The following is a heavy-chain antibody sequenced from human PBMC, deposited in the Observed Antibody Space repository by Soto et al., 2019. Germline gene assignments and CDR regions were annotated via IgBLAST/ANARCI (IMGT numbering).Heavy chain of an antibody. J-gene: IGHJ6*02. D-gene: IGHD4-17*01. V-gene: IGHV1-18*01. CDR3: ARDSGYGDYEAFVDV. CDR1: GYTFTSYG. Sequence: QVQLVQSGAEVKKPGASVKVSCKASGYTFTSYGISWVRQPPGPGLEWMGWIIAYNGNTNYAQKLQGRVTMTTDTSTNTASMELRSLRSDDTAVYYCARDSGYGDYEAFVDVWGQGTTVTVSS. CDR2: IIAYNGNT.